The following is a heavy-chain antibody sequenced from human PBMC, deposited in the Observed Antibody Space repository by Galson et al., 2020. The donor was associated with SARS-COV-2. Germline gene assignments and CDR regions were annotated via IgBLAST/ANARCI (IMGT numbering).Heavy chain of an antibody. CDR1: GYTFTSQY. Sequence: ASVKVSCKASGYTFTSQYLHWVRQAPGQGLEWMDIINPSGVATTYAQKFQGRVTMTRDTSTSTVYMELSSLRSEDTAVYYCARGGRNYFDYWGQGTLVTVSS. J-gene: IGHJ4*02. V-gene: IGHV1-46*01. CDR3: ARGGRNYFDY. CDR2: INPSGVAT. D-gene: IGHD1-26*01.